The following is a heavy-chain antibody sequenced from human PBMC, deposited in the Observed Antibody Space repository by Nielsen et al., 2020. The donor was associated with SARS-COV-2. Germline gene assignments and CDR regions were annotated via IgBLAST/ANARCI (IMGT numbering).Heavy chain of an antibody. J-gene: IGHJ3*02. CDR3: AKVGGDYVRDAFDI. Sequence: GGSLRLSCAASGFTLDDYALHWVRQAPGKGLEWVSGISWNSGSIGYADSVKGRFTISRDNAKNSLYLQMNSLRAEDTALYYCAKVGGDYVRDAFDIWGQGTMVTVSS. D-gene: IGHD2-21*02. CDR2: ISWNSGSI. V-gene: IGHV3-9*01. CDR1: GFTLDDYA.